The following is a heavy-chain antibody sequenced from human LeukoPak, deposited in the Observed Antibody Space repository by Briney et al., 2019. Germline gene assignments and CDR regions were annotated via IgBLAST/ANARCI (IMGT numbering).Heavy chain of an antibody. CDR2: IIPIFCTA. J-gene: IGHJ4*02. CDR1: GGTFNSYA. D-gene: IGHD3-22*01. CDR3: ATSSGSPDY. Sequence: SVKVSCKASGGTFNSYAISWVGQAPGEGVERMGGIIPIFCTANYAQKFQGRLTITADESTSTAYMELSSLRSEDTAVYYCATSSGSPDYWGQGTLVTVSS. V-gene: IGHV1-69*01.